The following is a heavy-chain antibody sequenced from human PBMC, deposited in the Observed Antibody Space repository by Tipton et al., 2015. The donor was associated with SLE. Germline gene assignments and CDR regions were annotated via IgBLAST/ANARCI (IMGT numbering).Heavy chain of an antibody. V-gene: IGHV4-34*01. CDR3: ASLDDSSGFDY. J-gene: IGHJ4*02. CDR2: INHSGST. Sequence: TLSLTCAVYGGSFSDYYWSWIRQPPGKGLEWIGEINHSGSTKYKPSLKSRVTISVDTSKKQFSLKLSSVTAADTAVYYCASLDDSSGFDYWGQGTLITVSS. CDR1: GGSFSDYY. D-gene: IGHD3-22*01.